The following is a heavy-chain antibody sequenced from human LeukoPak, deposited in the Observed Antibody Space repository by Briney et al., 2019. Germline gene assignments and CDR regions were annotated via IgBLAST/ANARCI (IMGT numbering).Heavy chain of an antibody. V-gene: IGHV3-33*01. CDR2: IWFDERNK. CDR3: AREWGPIAVSGGPGY. D-gene: IGHD6-19*01. CDR1: GFTVSNYG. J-gene: IGHJ4*02. Sequence: GGCLRPSCAASGFTVSNYGMPWVRQAPGKGLEWVAQIWFDERNKFHADSVKGRLTISRDNSKNTLFLQMNSLRAEDTAVYYCAREWGPIAVSGGPGYWGQGALVTVSS.